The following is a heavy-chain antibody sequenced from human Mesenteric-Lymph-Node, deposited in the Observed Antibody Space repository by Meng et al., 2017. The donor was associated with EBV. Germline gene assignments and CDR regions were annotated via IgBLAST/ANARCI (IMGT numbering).Heavy chain of an antibody. Sequence: SSYAMTWVRQAPGKGLEWVSGISGNGGSTDYTDSVKGRFTISRDNSKNTLSLQMNSLRVEDTAVYYCAKDQDHHDNSGYDGFDYWGQGTLVTVSS. CDR1: SSYA. CDR2: ISGNGGST. CDR3: AKDQDHHDNSGYDGFDY. D-gene: IGHD3-22*01. J-gene: IGHJ4*02. V-gene: IGHV3-23*01.